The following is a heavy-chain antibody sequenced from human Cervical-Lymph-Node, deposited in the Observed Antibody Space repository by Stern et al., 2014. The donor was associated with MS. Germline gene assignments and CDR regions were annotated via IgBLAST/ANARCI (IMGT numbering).Heavy chain of an antibody. Sequence: VQLEESGAEVKKPGSSVKVSCQASGGAFNVYAINWLRQAPGQGLEWMGGIIPIIGTANYAQKFQGRVMITTDESTRTSSMQLSSLTSNDTAVYYCARDGRHTNNYGLDVWGQGTTVTVSS. CDR3: ARDGRHTNNYGLDV. CDR2: IIPIIGTA. CDR1: GGAFNVYA. J-gene: IGHJ6*02. V-gene: IGHV1-69*01.